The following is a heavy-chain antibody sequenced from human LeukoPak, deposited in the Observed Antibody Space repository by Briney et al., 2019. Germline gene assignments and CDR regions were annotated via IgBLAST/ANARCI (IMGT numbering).Heavy chain of an antibody. J-gene: IGHJ4*02. CDR1: GYTFTSYG. V-gene: IGHV1-18*01. D-gene: IGHD6-19*01. Sequence: ASVKLSCKASGYTFTSYGISWVRQAPGQGLEWMGWISAYNGNTNYAQKLQGRVTMTTDTSTSTAYMELRSLRSDDTAVYYCARGIAVAGILPRYFDYWGQGTLVTVSS. CDR2: ISAYNGNT. CDR3: ARGIAVAGILPRYFDY.